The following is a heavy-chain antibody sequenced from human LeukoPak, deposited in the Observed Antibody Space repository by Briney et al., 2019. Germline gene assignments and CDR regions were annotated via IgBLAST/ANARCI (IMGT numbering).Heavy chain of an antibody. CDR3: ATPCYYDSSGFSLDY. Sequence: ASMKVSCKASGGTFSSYAISWVRQAPGQGLEGMGGIIPIFGTANYAQKFQGRVTITADESTSTAYMELSSLRSEDTAVYYCATPCYYDSSGFSLDYWGQGTLVTVSS. V-gene: IGHV1-69*13. CDR1: GGTFSSYA. J-gene: IGHJ4*02. CDR2: IIPIFGTA. D-gene: IGHD3-22*01.